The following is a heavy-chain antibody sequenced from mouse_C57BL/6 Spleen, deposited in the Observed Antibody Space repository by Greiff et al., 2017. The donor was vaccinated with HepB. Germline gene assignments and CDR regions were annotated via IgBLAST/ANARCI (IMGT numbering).Heavy chain of an antibody. Sequence: QVQLKESGPGLVAPSQSLSITCTVSGFSLTSYGVHWVRQPPGKGLEWLVVIWSDGSTTYNSALKSRLSISKDNPKSQVFLKMNSIQTDDTAMYYCARQYGYPLYYAMDYWGQGTSVTVSS. CDR3: ARQYGYPLYYAMDY. D-gene: IGHD2-2*01. CDR2: IWSDGST. V-gene: IGHV2-6-1*01. J-gene: IGHJ4*01. CDR1: GFSLTSYG.